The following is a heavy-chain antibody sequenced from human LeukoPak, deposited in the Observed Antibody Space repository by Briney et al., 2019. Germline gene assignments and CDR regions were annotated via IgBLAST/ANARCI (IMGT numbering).Heavy chain of an antibody. CDR2: IIPIFGTA. V-gene: IGHV1-69*01. D-gene: IGHD1-26*01. CDR1: GGTFSSYA. CDR3: AKDRLSGSYSPCDY. Sequence: SVKVSCKASGGTFSSYAISWVRQAPGQGLEWMGGIIPIFGTANYAQKFQGRVTITADESTSTAYMELSSLRSEDTAVYYCAKDRLSGSYSPCDYWGQGTLVTVSS. J-gene: IGHJ4*02.